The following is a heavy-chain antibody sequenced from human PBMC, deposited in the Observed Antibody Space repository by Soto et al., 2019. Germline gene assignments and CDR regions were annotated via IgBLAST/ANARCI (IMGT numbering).Heavy chain of an antibody. V-gene: IGHV1-69*06. CDR1: GGTFSGHA. CDR2: LIPLFGTT. CDR3: ARGPNWGYRFDS. D-gene: IGHD7-27*01. Sequence: QVQLVQSGAEVKKPGSSVNVSCEASGGTFSGHAISWVRQAPGQGPEWMGGLIPLFGTTQHAQNFQGRLTIPADKSTSTAYMELTSLRFDDTAIYYCARGPNWGYRFDSWGQGTLVTVSS. J-gene: IGHJ4*02.